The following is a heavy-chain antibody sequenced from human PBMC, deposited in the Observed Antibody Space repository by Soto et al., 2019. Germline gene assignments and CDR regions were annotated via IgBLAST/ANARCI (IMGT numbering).Heavy chain of an antibody. CDR2: INHSGST. J-gene: IGHJ4*02. V-gene: IGHV4-34*01. D-gene: IGHD3-22*01. CDR1: GGSFSGYY. Sequence: PSETLSLTCAVYGGSFSGYYWSWIRQPPGKGLEWIGEINHSGSTNYNPSLKSRVTISVDTSKNQFSLKLSSVTAADTAVYYCARAKDSSGYYGYFDYWGQGPLVTGSS. CDR3: ARAKDSSGYYGYFDY.